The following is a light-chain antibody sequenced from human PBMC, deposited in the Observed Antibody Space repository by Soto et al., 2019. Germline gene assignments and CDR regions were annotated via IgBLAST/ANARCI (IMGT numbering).Light chain of an antibody. J-gene: IGLJ1*01. CDR2: GNS. Sequence: QSVLTQPPSVSGAPGQRVTISCTGSSSNIGAGYDVHWYQQIPGTAPKLLIYGNSNRPSGVPDRFSGSKSGTSASLAITGLQAEDEADYYCQSYDSSLSVFGTGTKVTVL. CDR1: SSNIGAGYD. V-gene: IGLV1-40*01. CDR3: QSYDSSLSV.